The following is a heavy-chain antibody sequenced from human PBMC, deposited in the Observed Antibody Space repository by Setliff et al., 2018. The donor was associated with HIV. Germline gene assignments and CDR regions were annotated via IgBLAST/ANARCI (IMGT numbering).Heavy chain of an antibody. Sequence: GGSLRLSCSGSGFIFSSYTMHWVRQAPGKGLEYVSAINTIGTNTHYADSVKGRFTISRDNSKNTLYLQMSSLRAEDTALYYCVKDSNTWAYDYWGQGTLVTVSS. CDR1: GFIFSSYT. J-gene: IGHJ4*02. CDR2: INTIGTNT. D-gene: IGHD6-13*01. V-gene: IGHV3-64D*09. CDR3: VKDSNTWAYDY.